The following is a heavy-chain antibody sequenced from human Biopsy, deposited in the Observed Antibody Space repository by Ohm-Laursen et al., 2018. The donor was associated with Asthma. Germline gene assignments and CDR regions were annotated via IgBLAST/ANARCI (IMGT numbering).Heavy chain of an antibody. D-gene: IGHD3-3*02. Sequence: SLRLSCTALGFTFGDYWMSWVRQVPGKELEWVANIKHDGTEKNHADSLKGRFTISRDNAKNSLYLQMNSLRAEDTAVYYCARTFHFWSPYHAEHYQLWGQGTLVTVSS. CDR3: ARTFHFWSPYHAEHYQL. V-gene: IGHV3-7*01. CDR1: GFTFGDYW. J-gene: IGHJ1*01. CDR2: IKHDGTEK.